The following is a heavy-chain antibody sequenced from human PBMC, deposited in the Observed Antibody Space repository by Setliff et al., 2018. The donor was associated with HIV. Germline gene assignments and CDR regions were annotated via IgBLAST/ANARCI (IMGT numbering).Heavy chain of an antibody. CDR3: ARDPLSYPDY. J-gene: IGHJ4*02. V-gene: IGHV1-69*10. CDR1: GGTFSSYA. D-gene: IGHD2-2*01. Sequence: SVKVSCKTSGGTFSSYAISWVRQAPGQGLEWMGGIIPILGIANYAQKFQGRVTITADKSTSTAYMELSSLRSDDTAVYYCARDPLSYPDYWGQGTLVTVSS. CDR2: IIPILGIA.